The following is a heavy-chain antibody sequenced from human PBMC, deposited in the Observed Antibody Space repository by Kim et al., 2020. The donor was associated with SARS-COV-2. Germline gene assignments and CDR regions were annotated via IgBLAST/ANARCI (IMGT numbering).Heavy chain of an antibody. V-gene: IGHV3-66*01. D-gene: IGHD2-15*01. J-gene: IGHJ6*03. CDR1: GFTVSSNY. Sequence: GGSLRLSCAASGFTVSSNYMSWVRQAPGKGLEWVSVIYSGGSTYYADSVKGRFTISRDNSKNTLYLQMNSLRAEDTAVYYCARDSKPYCSGGSCYRYYYMDVWGKGTTVTVSS. CDR2: IYSGGST. CDR3: ARDSKPYCSGGSCYRYYYMDV.